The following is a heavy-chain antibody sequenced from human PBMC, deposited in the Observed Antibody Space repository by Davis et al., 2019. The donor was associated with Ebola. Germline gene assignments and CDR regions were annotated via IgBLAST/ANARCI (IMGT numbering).Heavy chain of an antibody. CDR1: GFIFRNYV. Sequence: GESLKISCETSGFIFRNYVMSWVRQAPEKGLEWVSSFSSSGSHIYYADSVKGRFTISRDNSKNTLYLQMNGLRVEDTAIYYCAKDNRNIWSEVWGQGTMVTVSS. D-gene: IGHD2/OR15-2a*01. J-gene: IGHJ3*01. CDR3: AKDNRNIWSEV. CDR2: FSSSGSHI. V-gene: IGHV3-23*01.